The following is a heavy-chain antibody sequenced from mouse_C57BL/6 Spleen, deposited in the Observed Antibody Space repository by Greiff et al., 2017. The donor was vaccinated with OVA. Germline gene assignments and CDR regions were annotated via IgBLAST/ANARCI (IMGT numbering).Heavy chain of an antibody. CDR1: GYTFTSYW. CDR3: ARRGNYDAMDY. D-gene: IGHD2-1*01. CDR2: IDPSDSYT. J-gene: IGHJ4*01. Sequence: QVQLQQPGAELVMPGASVKLSCKASGYTFTSYWMHWVKQRPGQGLEWIGEIDPSDSYTNYNQKFKGKSTLTVDKSSSTAYMQLSSLTSEDSAVYYCARRGNYDAMDYWGQGTSDTVSS. V-gene: IGHV1-69*01.